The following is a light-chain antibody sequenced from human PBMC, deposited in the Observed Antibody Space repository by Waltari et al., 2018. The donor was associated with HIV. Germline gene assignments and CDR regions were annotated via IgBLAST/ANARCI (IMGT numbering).Light chain of an antibody. CDR1: NSNIGAGYD. V-gene: IGLV1-40*01. CDR2: LNP. Sequence: QSVLTQPPSVSGAPGQRVTISCTGNNSNIGAGYDVHWYQQLPGTAPKVVMYLNPIRPSGIPDRFSGSKSDTSASLAITGLQAEDEADYYCQSYDSSLSASVFGGGTKLTVL. J-gene: IGLJ2*01. CDR3: QSYDSSLSASV.